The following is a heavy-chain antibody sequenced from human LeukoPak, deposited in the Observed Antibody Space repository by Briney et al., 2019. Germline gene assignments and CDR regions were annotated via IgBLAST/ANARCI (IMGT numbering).Heavy chain of an antibody. V-gene: IGHV3-23*01. D-gene: IGHD3-22*01. CDR2: FDRGSLDT. CDR1: GFTFSNYE. CDR3: ARRGYESSGPKYYFDH. Sequence: GGSLRLSCAASGFTFSNYEMNWVRQAPGKGLQWVSLFDRGSLDTYYADSVRGRFTVSRDNDKNTLYLQMNSLRAEDTAVYYCARRGYESSGPKYYFDHWGQGILVTVSS. J-gene: IGHJ4*02.